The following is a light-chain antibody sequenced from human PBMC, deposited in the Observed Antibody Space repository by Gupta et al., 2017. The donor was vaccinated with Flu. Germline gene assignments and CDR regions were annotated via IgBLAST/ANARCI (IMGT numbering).Light chain of an antibody. Sequence: SYALTQPPSVSVSPGQTARITCPGDALPKKFAFWYQQKSGQAPLLVIYEDNKRASGIPERFSGSSSGTMATLTISGAQVEDEADYFCYSTDSSGNYGVFGGGTKLTVL. CDR2: EDN. V-gene: IGLV3-10*01. J-gene: IGLJ2*01. CDR1: ALPKKF. CDR3: YSTDSSGNYGV.